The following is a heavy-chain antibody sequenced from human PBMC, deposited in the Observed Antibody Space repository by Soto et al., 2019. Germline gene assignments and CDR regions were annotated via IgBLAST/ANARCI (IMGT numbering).Heavy chain of an antibody. Sequence: SETLSLTCTVSGGSIATSSYFWAWIRRPPGKGLEWIGSIDYRGTIYNNPSLKSRVTISVDTSKNHFSLKLGSVTAADTALYYCSRRAPEGFDPWGQGTLVTVSS. J-gene: IGHJ5*02. V-gene: IGHV4-39*02. CDR1: GGSIATSSYF. CDR2: IDYRGTI. CDR3: SRRAPEGFDP.